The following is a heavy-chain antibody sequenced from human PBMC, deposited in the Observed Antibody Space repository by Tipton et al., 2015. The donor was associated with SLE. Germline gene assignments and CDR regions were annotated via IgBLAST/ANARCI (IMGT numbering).Heavy chain of an antibody. CDR2: ISYDGSNK. J-gene: IGHJ4*02. Sequence: SLRLSCAASGFTFSSYAMHWVRQAPGKGLEWVAVISYDGSNKYYADSVKGRFTISRDNSKNTLYLQMNSLRAEDTAVYYCSSSLIDFFDYWGQGTLVTVSS. D-gene: IGHD6-6*01. CDR1: GFTFSSYA. V-gene: IGHV3-30*04. CDR3: SSSLIDFFDY.